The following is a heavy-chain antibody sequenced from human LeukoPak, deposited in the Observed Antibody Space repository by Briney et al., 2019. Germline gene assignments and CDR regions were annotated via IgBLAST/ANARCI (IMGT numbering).Heavy chain of an antibody. CDR2: IYPGDSDT. D-gene: IGHD5-24*01. CDR1: GYSFASYW. Sequence: GSLKISCKGSGYSFASYWIGWVRQMTGKGLEWMGIIYPGDSDTRYSPSFQGQVTISADKAISTAYLQGSSMKASDSAIYYCARQGWLQYPHFWGQGTLVTVST. J-gene: IGHJ4*02. V-gene: IGHV5-51*01. CDR3: ARQGWLQYPHF.